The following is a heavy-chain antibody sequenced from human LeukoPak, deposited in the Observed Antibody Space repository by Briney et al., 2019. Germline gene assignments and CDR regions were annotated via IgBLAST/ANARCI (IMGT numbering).Heavy chain of an antibody. V-gene: IGHV3-15*01. D-gene: IGHD4-17*01. CDR2: IKSKTDGGTT. CDR1: GFTFSNAW. J-gene: IGHJ4*02. CDR3: TTDLYPNYGGYSLWDY. Sequence: GGSLRLSCAASGFTFSNAWMSWVRQAPGKGLEWVGRIKSKTDGGTTDYAAPVKGRFTISRDDSKNTLYLQMNSLKTEDTAVYYCTTDLYPNYGGYSLWDYWGQGTLVTVSS.